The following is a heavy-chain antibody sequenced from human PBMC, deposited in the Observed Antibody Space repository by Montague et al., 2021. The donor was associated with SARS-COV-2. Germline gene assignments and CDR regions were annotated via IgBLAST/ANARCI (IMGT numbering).Heavy chain of an antibody. J-gene: IGHJ4*02. CDR3: ARVWAYGFDL. V-gene: IGHV3-11*01. CDR2: ISSSATKI. CDR1: EFTFTDYY. Sequence: SLRLSWAASEFTFTDYYMSWIRQAPGKGLEWISHISSSATKIFYADSVKGRFTISRDNAKSSLFLQLSSLRAEDTAVYFCARVWAYGFDLWGQGTLVIVSS. D-gene: IGHD3-10*01.